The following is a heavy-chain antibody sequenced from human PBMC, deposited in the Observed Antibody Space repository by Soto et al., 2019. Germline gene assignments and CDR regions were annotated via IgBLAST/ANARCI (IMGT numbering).Heavy chain of an antibody. J-gene: IGHJ6*02. Sequence: SETLSLTCAVYGGSFSGYYWSWIRQPPGKGLEWIGEINHSGSTNYNPSLKSRVTISVDTSKNQFSLKLSPVTAADTAVYYCASLFHEYSSSSLYYYGMDVWGQGTTVTVSS. CDR3: ASLFHEYSSSSLYYYGMDV. V-gene: IGHV4-34*01. D-gene: IGHD6-6*01. CDR2: INHSGST. CDR1: GGSFSGYY.